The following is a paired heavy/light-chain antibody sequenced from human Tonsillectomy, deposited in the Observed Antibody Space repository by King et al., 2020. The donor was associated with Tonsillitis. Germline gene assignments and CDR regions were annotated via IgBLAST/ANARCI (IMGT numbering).Heavy chain of an antibody. J-gene: IGHJ4*02. Sequence: EVQLVESGGGLVQPGGSLRLSCEAFGITFSSYSMNWVRQAPGKGLEWVSYISGSSGSIFYADSVKGRFTISRDNAKNSLYLQMNSLRAEDTAVYYCARLVPAAMLALDFDYWGQGTLVTVSS. CDR2: ISGSSGSI. D-gene: IGHD2-2*01. CDR1: GITFSSYS. V-gene: IGHV3-48*01. CDR3: ARLVPAAMLALDFDY.
Light chain of an antibody. CDR2: DAS. J-gene: IGKJ2*01. CDR3: QQRSNWPPYT. Sequence: EIVLTQSPGTLFLSPGEGATLSCRASQSVSSYLAWYQQKPGQAPRLLIYDASNRATGIPARFSGSGSETDFTLTISSLEPEDFAVYYCQQRSNWPPYTFGQGTKLEIK. V-gene: IGKV3-11*01. CDR1: QSVSSY.